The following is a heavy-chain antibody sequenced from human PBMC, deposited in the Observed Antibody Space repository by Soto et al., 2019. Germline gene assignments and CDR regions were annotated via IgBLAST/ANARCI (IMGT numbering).Heavy chain of an antibody. J-gene: IGHJ1*01. CDR2: IIPIFGTA. CDR1: GGTFISYS. Sequence: SGKVSFKASGGTFISYSMSWVRQAPGQGLEWMGGIIPIFGTANYAQKFQGRVTITADESTSTAYMELSSLRSEDTAVYYCARGGSGIAARVDFQHWGQGTLVTVPS. CDR3: ARGGSGIAARVDFQH. V-gene: IGHV1-69*01. D-gene: IGHD6-6*01.